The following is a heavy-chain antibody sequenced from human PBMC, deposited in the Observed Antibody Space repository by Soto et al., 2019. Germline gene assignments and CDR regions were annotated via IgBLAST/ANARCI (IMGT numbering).Heavy chain of an antibody. CDR3: ARRAETNGWNGFGADKYYFDF. Sequence: GASVKVSCKASGYTFTSYDIYWVRQATGQGLEWMGWMNPSTGNSGYAQKFQGRVTMTSDTSISTAHMELSSLRSEDTAVYYCARRAETNGWNGFGADKYYFDFWGQGTLVTGSS. V-gene: IGHV1-8*01. J-gene: IGHJ4*02. CDR2: MNPSTGNS. D-gene: IGHD1-1*01. CDR1: GYTFTSYD.